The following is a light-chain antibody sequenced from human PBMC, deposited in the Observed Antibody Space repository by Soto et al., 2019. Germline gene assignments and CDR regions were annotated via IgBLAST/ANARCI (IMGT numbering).Light chain of an antibody. CDR2: KAS. CDR3: HQYDTFSRT. V-gene: IGKV1-5*03. J-gene: IGKJ1*01. Sequence: DIQMTQSPSTLSASVGDSVTITCRASQSISSWLAWYQQKPGKAPKLLIYKASSLESGVPSRFSGSGSGTDFSLTISSLQPDDFATYYCHQYDTFSRTFGRGTKVEIK. CDR1: QSISSW.